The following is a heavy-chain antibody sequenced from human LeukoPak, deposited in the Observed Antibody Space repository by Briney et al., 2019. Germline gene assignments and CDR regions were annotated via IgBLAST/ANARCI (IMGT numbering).Heavy chain of an antibody. CDR1: GGSISNYY. J-gene: IGHJ5*02. CDR3: ARSAYSSGWYGGVNWFDP. V-gene: IGHV4-59*01. Sequence: PWETLSLTCTVSGGSISNYYWSWIRQPPGKGLEGIGYIYYSGSTNYNPSLKSRVTISVDTSKNQFSLKLSSVTAADTAVYYCARSAYSSGWYGGVNWFDPWGQGTLVTVSS. D-gene: IGHD6-19*01. CDR2: IYYSGST.